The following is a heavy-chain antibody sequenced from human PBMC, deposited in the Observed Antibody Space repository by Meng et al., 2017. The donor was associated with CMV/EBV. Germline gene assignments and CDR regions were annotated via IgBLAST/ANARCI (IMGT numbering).Heavy chain of an antibody. CDR2: INHSGST. CDR1: GGSFSGYY. V-gene: IGHV4-34*01. D-gene: IGHD4/OR15-4a*01. Sequence: GSLRLSCAVNGGSFSGYYWSWVRQLPGKGLGWYGEINHSGSTNYNPSLKSRVTISVDTSKNQFSLKLSSVTAADTAVYDCARVRGASDYWGQGTLVTVSS. J-gene: IGHJ4*02. CDR3: ARVRGASDY.